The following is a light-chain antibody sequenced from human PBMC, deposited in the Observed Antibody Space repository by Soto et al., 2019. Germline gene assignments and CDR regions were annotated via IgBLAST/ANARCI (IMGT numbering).Light chain of an antibody. Sequence: QSALTQPRSVSGSPGQSVTISCAGTSSDVGGYNYVSWYQQHPGKAPKLMIYDVSKRPSGVPDRFSGSKSGNTASLTISGLQAEDEADYYCCSYTGSNTYVIFGGGTKLTVL. CDR3: CSYTGSNTYVI. CDR2: DVS. CDR1: SSDVGGYNY. V-gene: IGLV2-11*01. J-gene: IGLJ2*01.